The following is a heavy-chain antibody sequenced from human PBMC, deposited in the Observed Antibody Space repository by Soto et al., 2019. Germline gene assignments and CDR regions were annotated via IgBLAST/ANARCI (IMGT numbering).Heavy chain of an antibody. CDR1: GGSFSGYY. D-gene: IGHD6-13*01. J-gene: IGHJ5*02. CDR3: ARAGVRGYSSSWHRSNWFDP. CDR2: INHSGST. Sequence: SETLSLTCAVYGGSFSGYYWSWIRQPPGKGLEWIGEINHSGSTNYNPSLKSRVTISVDTSKNQFSLKLSSVTAADTAVYYCARAGVRGYSSSWHRSNWFDPWGQGTLVTVSS. V-gene: IGHV4-34*01.